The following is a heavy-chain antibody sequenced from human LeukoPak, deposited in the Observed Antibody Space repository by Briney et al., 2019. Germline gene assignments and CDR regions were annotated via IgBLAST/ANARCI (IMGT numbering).Heavy chain of an antibody. Sequence: NTSETLSLTCTVSGDSVSSGSYYGRWIRQPPGEGQWWVGYIYYTGSTNYHPSLKRRVTISVDTSKKQFSLKLSSVTAADTAVYYCARDFEGGGSYSGHDAFDIWGQGTMVTVSS. D-gene: IGHD1-26*01. J-gene: IGHJ3*02. CDR2: IYYTGST. CDR1: GDSVSSGSYY. CDR3: ARDFEGGGSYSGHDAFDI. V-gene: IGHV4-61*01.